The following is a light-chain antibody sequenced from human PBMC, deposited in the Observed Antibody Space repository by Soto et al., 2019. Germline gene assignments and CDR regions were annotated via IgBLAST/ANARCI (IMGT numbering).Light chain of an antibody. CDR1: QSVSSN. J-gene: IGKJ1*01. CDR2: GAS. Sequence: EIVMTQSPATLSVSPGERATLSCRASQSVSSNLAWYQQKPGQAPRLLIYGASTRATGIPARFSGSGSGTEFTLTISSLQSEDFAVYYCQQYNNWPPASGHGTKVDIK. V-gene: IGKV3-15*01. CDR3: QQYNNWPPA.